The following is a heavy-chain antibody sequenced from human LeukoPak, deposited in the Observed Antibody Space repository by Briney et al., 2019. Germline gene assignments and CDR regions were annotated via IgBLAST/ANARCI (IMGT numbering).Heavy chain of an antibody. Sequence: PWASVTVSCKASGYTFTDYTMHWLRQAPGQRLDWMGWINGGSGNTKYSPEFQGRVTITRDTSASTAYMELSSLRSEDTAVYYCANSRYDSSGYYYVDWGRGTLVTVSS. J-gene: IGHJ4*02. CDR1: GYTFTDYT. D-gene: IGHD3-22*01. CDR3: ANSRYDSSGYYYVD. V-gene: IGHV1-3*01. CDR2: INGGSGNT.